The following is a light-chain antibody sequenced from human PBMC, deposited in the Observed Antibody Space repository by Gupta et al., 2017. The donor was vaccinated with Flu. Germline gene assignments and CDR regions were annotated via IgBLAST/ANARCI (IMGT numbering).Light chain of an antibody. V-gene: IGKV2D-29*01. CDR3: LQGTKIPPT. Sequence: TRGQPATISCKYSQRVLNSKGKTYLDWYLQKPGQPPKLLIYDMSNRLSGVADRFSGSGSGTDFSLTVSRLEAEDVGVYYCLQGTKIPPTFGQGTKLEI. CDR1: QRVLNSKGKTY. CDR2: DMS. J-gene: IGKJ2*01.